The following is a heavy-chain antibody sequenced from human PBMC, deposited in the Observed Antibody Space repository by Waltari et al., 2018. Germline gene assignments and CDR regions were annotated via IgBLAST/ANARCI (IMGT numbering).Heavy chain of an antibody. J-gene: IGHJ4*02. D-gene: IGHD3-22*01. CDR1: GYTFTSYY. CDR3: ASSNGYYYDSSGPLDY. CDR2: INPSGGST. Sequence: QVQLVQSGAEVKKPGASVKVSCKASGYTFTSYYMHWVRQAPGQGLEWMGIINPSGGSTSYAQKFQGRVTMTRDTSTSTVYMELSSLRSEDTAVYYCASSNGYYYDSSGPLDYWGQGTLVTVSS. V-gene: IGHV1-46*01.